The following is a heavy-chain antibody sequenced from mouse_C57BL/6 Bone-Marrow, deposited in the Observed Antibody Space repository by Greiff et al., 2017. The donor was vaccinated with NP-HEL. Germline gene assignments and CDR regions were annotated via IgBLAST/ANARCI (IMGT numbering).Heavy chain of an antibody. J-gene: IGHJ3*01. D-gene: IGHD3-2*02. CDR2: IYPSDSET. CDR3: AMRQLRLLTWFAY. Sequence: QVQLQQPGAELVRPGSSVKLSCKASGYTFTSYWMDWVKQRPGQGLEWIGNIYPSDSETHYNQKFKDKATLTVDKSSSTAYMQLSSLTSEDSAVYYCAMRQLRLLTWFAYWGQGTLVTVSA. V-gene: IGHV1-61*01. CDR1: GYTFTSYW.